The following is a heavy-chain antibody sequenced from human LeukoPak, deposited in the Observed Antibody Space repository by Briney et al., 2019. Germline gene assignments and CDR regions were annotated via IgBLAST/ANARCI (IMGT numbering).Heavy chain of an antibody. D-gene: IGHD6-13*01. V-gene: IGHV3-7*01. J-gene: IGHJ4*02. CDR1: GFTVSSYW. Sequence: GGSLRLSCAASGFTVSSYWMTWVRQVPGKGLEWVASISENGRAKPYVASVRGRFTISRDNTKNSLYLQMNSLRVEDTAVYYCARGGAAAARKREIDYWGQGTLVTVSS. CDR2: ISENGRAK. CDR3: ARGGAAAARKREIDY.